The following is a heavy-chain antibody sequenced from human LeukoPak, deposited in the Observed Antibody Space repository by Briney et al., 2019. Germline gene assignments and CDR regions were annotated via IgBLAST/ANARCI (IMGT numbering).Heavy chain of an antibody. D-gene: IGHD4-17*01. CDR2: MNPNSGNT. CDR3: ARGATVTTWFDP. CDR1: GYTFTSYD. Sequence: GASVKVSCKASGYTFTSYDINWVRQATGQGLEWMGWMNPNSGNTGYAQKFQGRVTMTRNTSISTAYMELSSLRSEDTAVYYCARGATVTTWFDPWGQGTLVTVSS. V-gene: IGHV1-8*01. J-gene: IGHJ5*02.